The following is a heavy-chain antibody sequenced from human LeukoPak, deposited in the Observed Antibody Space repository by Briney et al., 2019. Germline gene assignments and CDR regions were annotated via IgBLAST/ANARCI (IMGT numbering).Heavy chain of an antibody. D-gene: IGHD5-24*01. J-gene: IGHJ6*03. CDR2: IKQDGSEK. Sequence: PGGSLRLSCAASGFTFSSYWMSWVRQAPGEGLEWVANIKQDGSEKYYVDSVKGRFTISRDNAKNSLYLQMNSLRAEDTAVYYCAAKMTTLSDSYYYYYMDVWGKGTTVTVSS. CDR1: GFTFSSYW. CDR3: AAKMTTLSDSYYYYYMDV. V-gene: IGHV3-7*01.